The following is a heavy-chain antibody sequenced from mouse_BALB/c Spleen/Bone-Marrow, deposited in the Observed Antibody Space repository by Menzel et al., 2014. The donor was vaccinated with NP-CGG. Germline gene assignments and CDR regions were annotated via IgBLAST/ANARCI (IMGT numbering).Heavy chain of an antibody. V-gene: IGHV2-6-7*01. J-gene: IGHJ4*01. Sequence: VQLVESGPGLVAPSQSLSITCTVSGFSLTGYGVNRVRQPPGKGLEWLGMIWGDGRTDYNSALKSRLSISKDNSKSQAFLKMNSLQTDDTARYYCARHYGSNYYAMDYWGQGTSVTVSS. CDR1: GFSLTGYG. D-gene: IGHD1-1*01. CDR2: IWGDGRT. CDR3: ARHYGSNYYAMDY.